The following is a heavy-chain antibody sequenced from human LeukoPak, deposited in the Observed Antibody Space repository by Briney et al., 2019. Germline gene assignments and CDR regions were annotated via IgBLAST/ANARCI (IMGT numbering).Heavy chain of an antibody. CDR3: TATVLGRREPGIAVAVDY. Sequence: GGSLKLSCAASGFTFSGSATHWVRQASGKGLEWVGRIRGKANSYATAYAASVKGRFTISRDDSKNTAYLQMNSLKTEDTAVYYCTATVLGRREPGIAVAVDYWGQGTLVTVSS. D-gene: IGHD6-19*01. CDR1: GFTFSGSA. CDR2: IRGKANSYAT. V-gene: IGHV3-73*01. J-gene: IGHJ4*02.